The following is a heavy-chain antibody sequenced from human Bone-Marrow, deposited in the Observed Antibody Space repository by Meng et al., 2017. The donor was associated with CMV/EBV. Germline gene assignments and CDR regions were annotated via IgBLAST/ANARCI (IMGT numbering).Heavy chain of an antibody. D-gene: IGHD3-3*01. CDR1: GFTFSSYS. CDR3: ARHYDFWSGYSSPAYGMDV. Sequence: GESLKISCAASGFTFSSYSMNWVRQAPGKGLEWVSSISSSSSYIYYADSVKGRFTISRDNAKNSLYLQMNSLRAEDTAVYYCARHYDFWSGYSSPAYGMDVWGQGTTVNVSS. CDR2: ISSSSSYI. J-gene: IGHJ6*01. V-gene: IGHV3-21*01.